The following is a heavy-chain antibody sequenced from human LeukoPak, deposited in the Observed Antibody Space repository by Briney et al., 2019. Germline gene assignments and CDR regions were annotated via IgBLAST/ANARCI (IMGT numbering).Heavy chain of an antibody. V-gene: IGHV3-21*01. J-gene: IGHJ4*02. D-gene: IGHD1-26*01. Sequence: GGSLRLSCAASGFTFSSYSMNWVRQAPGKGLEWVSSISSSSSYIYYPDSVKGRFTISRDNAKNSLYLQMNSLRAEDTAVYYCARAVAIVGATSDYWGQGTLVTVSS. CDR1: GFTFSSYS. CDR2: ISSSSSYI. CDR3: ARAVAIVGATSDY.